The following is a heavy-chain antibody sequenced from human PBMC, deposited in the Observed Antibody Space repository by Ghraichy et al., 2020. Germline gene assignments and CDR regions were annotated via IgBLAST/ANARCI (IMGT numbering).Heavy chain of an antibody. CDR2: IYNSGST. V-gene: IGHV4-59*01. Sequence: SETLSLTCTVSGDSISNYYLSWIRQPPGKGLEWIGNIYNSGSTNYNPSLKSRLTISADTSKNQFSLRLTSATAADTAVYYCGIGGGWTTDLWGQGTLVTVSS. J-gene: IGHJ5*02. CDR1: GDSISNYY. D-gene: IGHD6-19*01. CDR3: GIGGGWTTDL.